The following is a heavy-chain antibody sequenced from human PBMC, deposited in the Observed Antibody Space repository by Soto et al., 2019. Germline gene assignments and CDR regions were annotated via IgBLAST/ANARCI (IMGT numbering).Heavy chain of an antibody. CDR2: INHSGST. Sequence: SETLSLTCAVYGGSFSGYYWSWIRQPPGKGLEWIGEINHSGSTNYNPSLKSRVTISVDTSKNQFSLKLSSVTAADTAVYYCARGRMIRYCSGGSCLYNWFDPWGQGTLVTSPQ. CDR1: GGSFSGYY. CDR3: ARGRMIRYCSGGSCLYNWFDP. J-gene: IGHJ5*02. D-gene: IGHD2-15*01. V-gene: IGHV4-34*01.